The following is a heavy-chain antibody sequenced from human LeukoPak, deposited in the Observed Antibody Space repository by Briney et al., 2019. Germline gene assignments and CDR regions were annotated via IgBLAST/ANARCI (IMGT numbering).Heavy chain of an antibody. D-gene: IGHD5-12*01. CDR2: IGGDGGST. CDR3: AKDGESGYGDY. J-gene: IGHJ4*02. CDR1: GFIFSRYA. Sequence: PGGSLRLSCAASGFIFSRYAISWVRQAPGKGLEWVSAIGGDGGSTYSADSVKGRFTISRDNSKNTLYLQMNSLRAEDTAVYYCAKDGESGYGDYWSQGTLVTVSS. V-gene: IGHV3-23*01.